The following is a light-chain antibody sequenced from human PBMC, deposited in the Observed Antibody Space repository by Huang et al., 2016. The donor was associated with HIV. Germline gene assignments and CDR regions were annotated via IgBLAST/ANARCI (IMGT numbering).Light chain of an antibody. V-gene: IGKV1-5*03. J-gene: IGKJ2*01. CDR3: QQYNSYSYT. Sequence: DIQMTQSPTTLSASIGDRVTITCRASQSISSWLAWYQQKPGKAPKLLIYKASSLESGVPSRCSGSGSGTEFTLTISSLQPDDVATYYCQQYNSYSYTFGQGTELEIK. CDR1: QSISSW. CDR2: KAS.